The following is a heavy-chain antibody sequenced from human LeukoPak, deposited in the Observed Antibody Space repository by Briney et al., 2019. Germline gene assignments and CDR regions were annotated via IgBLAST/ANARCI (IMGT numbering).Heavy chain of an antibody. V-gene: IGHV3-33*01. CDR1: GFTFSSYG. D-gene: IGHD5-12*01. J-gene: IGHJ4*02. Sequence: GGSLRLSCAASGFTFSSYGMHGVRQAPGKGLEWVAVIWYDGSNKYYADSVKGRFTISRDNSKNTLYLQMNSLRAEDTAVYYCARDTRGYSGYDLGYWGQGTLVTVSS. CDR3: ARDTRGYSGYDLGY. CDR2: IWYDGSNK.